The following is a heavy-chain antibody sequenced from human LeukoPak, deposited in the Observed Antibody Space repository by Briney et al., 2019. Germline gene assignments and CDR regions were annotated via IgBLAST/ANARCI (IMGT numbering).Heavy chain of an antibody. D-gene: IGHD3-22*01. CDR1: GGSISRGGYY. Sequence: PSETLSLTCTVSGGSISRGGYYWSWIRQHPGKGLEWIGYIYYSGSPYYNPSLKSRVTISVDTSKNRFSLKLSSVTAADTAVYYCARDRGSSGYYLDYWGQGALVTVSS. J-gene: IGHJ4*02. CDR3: ARDRGSSGYYLDY. CDR2: IYYSGSP. V-gene: IGHV4-31*03.